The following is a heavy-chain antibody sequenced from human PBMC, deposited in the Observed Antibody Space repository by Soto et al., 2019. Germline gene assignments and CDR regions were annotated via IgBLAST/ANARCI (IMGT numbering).Heavy chain of an antibody. V-gene: IGHV5-51*01. CDR1: GYSFTSYW. D-gene: IGHD6-13*01. Sequence: GESLKISCKGSGYSFTSYWIGWVRQMPGKGLEGMGIIYPCDSDTIYSPSFQGRVTTSADKSISIAYLQWSRLKASDTAMYYCARLSIAAAGTGHYYGMDVWGQGTTVTVSS. CDR2: IYPCDSDT. J-gene: IGHJ6*02. CDR3: ARLSIAAAGTGHYYGMDV.